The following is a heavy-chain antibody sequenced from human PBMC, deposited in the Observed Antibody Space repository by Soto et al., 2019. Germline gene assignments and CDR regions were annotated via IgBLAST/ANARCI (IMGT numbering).Heavy chain of an antibody. CDR1: GFTFSSYG. CDR2: IWYDGSNK. Sequence: PGGSLRLSCAASGFTFSSYGMHWVRQAPGKGLEWVAVIWYDGSNKYYADSVKGRFTISRDNSKNTLYLQMNSLRAEDTAVYYCARDGSDIVSFMDVWGQGTTVTVSS. J-gene: IGHJ6*02. D-gene: IGHD2-15*01. V-gene: IGHV3-33*01. CDR3: ARDGSDIVSFMDV.